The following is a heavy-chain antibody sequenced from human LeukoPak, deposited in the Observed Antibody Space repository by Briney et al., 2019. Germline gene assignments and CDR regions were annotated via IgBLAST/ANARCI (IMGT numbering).Heavy chain of an antibody. V-gene: IGHV4-59*08. J-gene: IGHJ4*02. CDR1: GGSISSYY. D-gene: IGHD4-11*01. Sequence: PSETLSLTCTVSGGSISSYYWSWIRQPPGKGLAWIGYIYYSGNTDYNPSLKSRVTISVDTSRNQFSLKLSSVTAADTAVYYCARLSHSNYGYFEYWGKGTLVTVSS. CDR3: ARLSHSNYGYFEY. CDR2: IYYSGNT.